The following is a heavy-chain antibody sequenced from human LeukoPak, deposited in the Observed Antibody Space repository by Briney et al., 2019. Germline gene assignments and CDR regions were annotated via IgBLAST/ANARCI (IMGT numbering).Heavy chain of an antibody. CDR3: AREQMTTVTSGYFDY. D-gene: IGHD4-17*01. J-gene: IGHJ4*02. Sequence: GGSPRLSCAASGFTVSSNYMSWVRQAPGKGLEWVAVISYDGSNKYYADSVKGRFTISRDNSKNTLYLQMNSLRAEDTAVYYCAREQMTTVTSGYFDYWGQGTLVTVSS. CDR1: GFTVSSNY. CDR2: ISYDGSNK. V-gene: IGHV3-30-3*01.